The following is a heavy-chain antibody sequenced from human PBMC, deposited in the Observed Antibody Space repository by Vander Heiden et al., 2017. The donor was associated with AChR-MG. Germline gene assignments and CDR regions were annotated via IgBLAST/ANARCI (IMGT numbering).Heavy chain of an antibody. CDR1: GLTFSNAW. J-gene: IGHJ3*02. CDR3: TTAPRSRGFDI. Sequence: EVQLVESGGGLVKPGGSLRLSCAASGLTFSNAWMSWVRQAPGKGLEWVGRIKSKTDGGTTDYAAPVKGRFTISRDDSKNTLYLQMNSLKTEDTAVYYCTTAPRSRGFDIWGQGTMVTVSS. V-gene: IGHV3-15*01. CDR2: IKSKTDGGTT.